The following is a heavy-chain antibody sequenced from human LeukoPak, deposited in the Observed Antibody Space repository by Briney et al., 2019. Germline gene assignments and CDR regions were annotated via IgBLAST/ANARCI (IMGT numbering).Heavy chain of an antibody. CDR3: ARNPLWFGEHNYYYYMDV. CDR1: GFTFSSYA. D-gene: IGHD3-10*01. Sequence: GGSLRLSCAASGFTFSSYAMHWVRQAPGKGLEYVSAISSNGGSTYYANSVKGRFTISRDNSKNTLYLQMGSLRAEDTAVYYCARNPLWFGEHNYYYYMDVWGKGTTVTVSS. V-gene: IGHV3-64*01. CDR2: ISSNGGST. J-gene: IGHJ6*03.